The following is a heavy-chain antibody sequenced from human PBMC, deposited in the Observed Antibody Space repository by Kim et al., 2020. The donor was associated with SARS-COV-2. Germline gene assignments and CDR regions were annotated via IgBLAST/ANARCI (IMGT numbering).Heavy chain of an antibody. Sequence: SETLSLTCTVSGGSISSYYWSWVRQPPGKGLEWIGYMYYSGSTNYNPSLKSRVTISVDTSKNQFSLKLSSVTAADTAVYYCAREGSFIAGVYYFDYWGQG. CDR2: MYYSGST. D-gene: IGHD1-26*01. V-gene: IGHV4-59*01. CDR1: GGSISSYY. J-gene: IGHJ4*02. CDR3: AREGSFIAGVYYFDY.